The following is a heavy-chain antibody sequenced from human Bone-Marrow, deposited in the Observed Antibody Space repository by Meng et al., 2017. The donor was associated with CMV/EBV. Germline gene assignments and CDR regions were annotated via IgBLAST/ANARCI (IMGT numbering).Heavy chain of an antibody. V-gene: IGHV3-30*04. CDR3: VPEQWFDP. D-gene: IGHD6-13*01. Sequence: GGSLRLSCTAPGFTFSSYAMHWVRQAPGKGLEGVAVISYDGSNKYYADSVKGRFTISRDNSKNTLYLQMNSLRAEDTAVYYCVPEQWFDPWGQGTLVTVSS. CDR1: GFTFSSYA. CDR2: ISYDGSNK. J-gene: IGHJ5*02.